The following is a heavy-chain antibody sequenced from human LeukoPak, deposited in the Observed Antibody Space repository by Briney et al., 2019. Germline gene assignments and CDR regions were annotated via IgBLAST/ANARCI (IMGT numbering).Heavy chain of an antibody. CDR2: IRSKANSYAT. Sequence: GGSLKLSCAASGFTFSGSAMHWVRQASGKGLEWVGRIRSKANSYATAYAASVKGRFTISRDDSKNTAYLQMNSLKTEDTAVYYCTRFVGGVTSFDYWGQGTLVTVSS. D-gene: IGHD3-16*01. CDR1: GFTFSGSA. V-gene: IGHV3-73*01. J-gene: IGHJ4*02. CDR3: TRFVGGVTSFDY.